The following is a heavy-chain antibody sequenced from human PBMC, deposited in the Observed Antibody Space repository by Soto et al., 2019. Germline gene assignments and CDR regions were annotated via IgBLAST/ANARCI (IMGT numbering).Heavy chain of an antibody. CDR1: GASIRSTY. J-gene: IGHJ4*02. Sequence: QVQLQESGPGLVKPSETLSLTCTVSGASIRSTYWSWIRQSPGKGLEWIGYIYYSGTTNYNPSLKNRVTISVDTSKNQLSLNLTSVTAADTAVYYCARTHFSWTLGTVLHYFDSWGQGTLVTVSS. V-gene: IGHV4-59*01. CDR3: ARTHFSWTLGTVLHYFDS. D-gene: IGHD7-27*01. CDR2: IYYSGTT.